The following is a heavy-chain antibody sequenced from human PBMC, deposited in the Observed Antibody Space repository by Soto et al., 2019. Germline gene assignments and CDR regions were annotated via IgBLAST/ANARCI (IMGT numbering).Heavy chain of an antibody. V-gene: IGHV4-61*08. CDR1: GGSVSSGDYY. Sequence: TSETLSLTCTVSGGSVSSGDYYWSWIRQPPGKGLEWIGYIYYSGSTNYNPSLKSRVTISVEMSKNQFSLKLSSVTAADTAVYYCATYNWNHYFDYWGQGTLVTVSS. CDR3: ATYNWNHYFDY. D-gene: IGHD1-20*01. CDR2: IYYSGST. J-gene: IGHJ4*02.